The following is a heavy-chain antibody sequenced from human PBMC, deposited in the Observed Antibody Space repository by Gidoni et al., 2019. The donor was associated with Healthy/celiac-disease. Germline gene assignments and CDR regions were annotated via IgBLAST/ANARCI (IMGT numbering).Heavy chain of an antibody. Sequence: GGIIPIFGTANYAQKFQGRVTITADESTSTAYMELSSLRSEDTAVYYCARSYRNGGGPTAMGHFDYWGQGTLVTVSS. CDR3: ARSYRNGGGPTAMGHFDY. J-gene: IGHJ4*02. CDR2: IIPIFGTA. D-gene: IGHD5-18*01. V-gene: IGHV1-69*01.